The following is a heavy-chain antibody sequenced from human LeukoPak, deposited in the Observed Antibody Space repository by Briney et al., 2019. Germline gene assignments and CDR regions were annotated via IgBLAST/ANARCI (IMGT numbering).Heavy chain of an antibody. CDR2: IIPIFGTA. D-gene: IGHD3-22*01. CDR1: GGTFSSYA. J-gene: IGHJ4*02. Sequence: ASVKVSCKASGGTFSSYAISWVRQAPGQGLEWMGGIIPIFGTANYAQKFQGRVTMTEDTSTDTACMELSSLRSEDTAVYYCATQWNYYDSSGYYYFYYWGQGTLVTVSS. V-gene: IGHV1-69*06. CDR3: ATQWNYYDSSGYYYFYY.